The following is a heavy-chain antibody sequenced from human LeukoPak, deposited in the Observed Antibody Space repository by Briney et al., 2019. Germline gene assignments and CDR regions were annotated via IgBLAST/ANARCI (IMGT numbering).Heavy chain of an antibody. CDR2: IYPGDSDT. CDR3: AIPKDLRFLDHAFDI. D-gene: IGHD3-3*01. V-gene: IGHV5-51*01. Sequence: GESLKISCKGSGYSFTSYWIGWVRQMPGKGLEWMGIIYPGDSDTRYSPSFQGQVTISADKSISTAYLQWSSLKASDTAMYYCAIPKDLRFLDHAFDIWGQGTMVTVSS. J-gene: IGHJ3*02. CDR1: GYSFTSYW.